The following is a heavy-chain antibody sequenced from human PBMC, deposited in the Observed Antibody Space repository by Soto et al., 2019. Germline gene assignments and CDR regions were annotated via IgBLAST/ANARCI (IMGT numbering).Heavy chain of an antibody. CDR2: INHSGST. V-gene: IGHV4-34*01. Sequence: SETLCLTCAVYGGSFSGYYCTWISKPPGTGLEWIGEINHSGSTNYNPSLKSRVTISVDTSKNQFSLKLSSVTAADTAVYYCARVAPLYCSGGSCYSGRDYWGPGTQLTVSS. D-gene: IGHD2-15*01. J-gene: IGHJ4*02. CDR1: GGSFSGYY. CDR3: ARVAPLYCSGGSCYSGRDY.